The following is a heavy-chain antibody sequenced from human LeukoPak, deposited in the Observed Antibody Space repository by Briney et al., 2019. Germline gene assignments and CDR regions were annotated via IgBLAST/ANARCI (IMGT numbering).Heavy chain of an antibody. J-gene: IGHJ1*01. V-gene: IGHV3-23*01. CDR3: VKNYRRLDS. D-gene: IGHD5-24*01. Sequence: GGSLRLSCAASGFTFSSYAMTWVRQAPGKGLEWISAIVGNPGDPYYADSVKGRFTISRDNSKNTLYLQMSSLRDEDTAVYYCVKNYRRLDSWGQGSWSPSP. CDR1: GFTFSSYA. CDR2: IVGNPGDP.